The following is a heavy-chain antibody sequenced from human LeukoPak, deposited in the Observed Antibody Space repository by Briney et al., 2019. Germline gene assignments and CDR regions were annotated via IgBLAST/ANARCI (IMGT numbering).Heavy chain of an antibody. CDR1: GASINSGGYY. CDR3: ARGGYDSTGRSVFYFDY. J-gene: IGHJ4*02. Sequence: SQTLSLTCTVSGASINSGGYYWSWIRQHPGGGLEWKGDIYYSGTTYYNPSLQSRVTISVDTSKNQFSLKLTSVTAADTAVYFCARGGYDSTGRSVFYFDYWGQGNLVTVSS. CDR2: IYYSGTT. D-gene: IGHD3-22*01. V-gene: IGHV4-31*03.